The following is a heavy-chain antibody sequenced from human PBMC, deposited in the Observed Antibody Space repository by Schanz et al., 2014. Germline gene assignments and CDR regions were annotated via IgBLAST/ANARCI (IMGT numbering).Heavy chain of an antibody. CDR2: INPNSGGT. CDR3: ARERGRGYCSRTSCSKDYGMDV. J-gene: IGHJ6*02. CDR1: GYSFTDYY. D-gene: IGHD2-2*01. Sequence: QVQLVQSGAEVKKPGASVKVSCKASGYSFTDYYIHWVRQAPGQGLEWMGWINPNSGGTNYPQRFQGRGTTTRDTSSRTVYMQLSRLTSDDTAVYFCARERGRGYCSRTSCSKDYGMDVWGQGTTVTVSS. V-gene: IGHV1-2*02.